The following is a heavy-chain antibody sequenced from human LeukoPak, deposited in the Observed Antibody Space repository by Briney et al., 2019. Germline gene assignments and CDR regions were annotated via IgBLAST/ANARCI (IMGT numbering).Heavy chain of an antibody. CDR2: ISGNGGST. J-gene: IGHJ1*01. CDR1: GFSFNNYA. Sequence: PGGSLRLSCAASGFSFNNYAMSWVRQAAGKGLEWVSGISGNGGSTWHADSVKGRFTISRDNSKNTLYLQMNGLTYEDTAVYYCGKVRSGALSGSLGGWGQGTLVTVSS. D-gene: IGHD3-16*01. V-gene: IGHV3-23*01. CDR3: GKVRSGALSGSLGG.